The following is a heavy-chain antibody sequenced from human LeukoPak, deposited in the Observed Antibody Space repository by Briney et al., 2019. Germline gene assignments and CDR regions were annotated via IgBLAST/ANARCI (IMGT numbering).Heavy chain of an antibody. CDR1: GFTFSSYG. Sequence: PGGSLRLSCAASGFTFSSYGMHWVRQAPGKGLGWVAFIRYDGSNKYYEDSVKGRCTISRDNSKNTLYLQMNSLSDEDTAVYYCARDPTQYLRYGQFDYWGQGTLVTVSS. D-gene: IGHD5/OR15-5a*01. CDR3: ARDPTQYLRYGQFDY. CDR2: IRYDGSNK. J-gene: IGHJ4*02. V-gene: IGHV3-30*02.